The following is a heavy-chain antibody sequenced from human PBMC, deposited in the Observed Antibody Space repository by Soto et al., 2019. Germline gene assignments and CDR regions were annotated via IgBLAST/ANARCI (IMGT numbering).Heavy chain of an antibody. D-gene: IGHD3-22*01. CDR1: GGTFSSYA. CDR3: AEGYDSSGYYWI. CDR2: IIPIFGTA. Sequence: SVKVSCKASGGTFSSYAISWVRQAPGQGLEWMRGIIPIFGTANYAQKFQGRVTITADESTSTAYMELSSPRSEDTAVYYCAEGYDSSGYYWIWGQGTLVTVSS. J-gene: IGHJ4*02. V-gene: IGHV1-69*13.